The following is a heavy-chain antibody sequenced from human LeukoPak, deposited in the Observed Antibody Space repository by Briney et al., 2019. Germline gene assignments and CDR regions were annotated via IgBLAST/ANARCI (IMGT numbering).Heavy chain of an antibody. V-gene: IGHV4-39*07. Sequence: SETLSLTCTVSGGSISSSSYYWGWIRQPPGKGLEWIGSIYYSGSTYYNPSLKSRVTISVDTSQHQFSLKLSSVTAADTAVYYCARDRALGSGKYYFDYWGQGTLVTVSA. D-gene: IGHD3-16*01. J-gene: IGHJ4*02. CDR3: ARDRALGSGKYYFDY. CDR1: GGSISSSSYY. CDR2: IYYSGST.